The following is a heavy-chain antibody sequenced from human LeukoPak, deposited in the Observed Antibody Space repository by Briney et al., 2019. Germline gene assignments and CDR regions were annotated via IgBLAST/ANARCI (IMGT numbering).Heavy chain of an antibody. CDR1: GDSINSGDYY. D-gene: IGHD6-19*01. CDR3: AREGVAGTA. V-gene: IGHV4-61*02. Sequence: SQTLSLTCTVSGDSINSGDYYWSWIRQPAGKGLEWIGRIYTSGSTNYNPSLKSRVTISVDTSKNQFSLKLSSVTAADTAVYYCAREGVAGTAWGQGTLVTASS. J-gene: IGHJ4*02. CDR2: IYTSGST.